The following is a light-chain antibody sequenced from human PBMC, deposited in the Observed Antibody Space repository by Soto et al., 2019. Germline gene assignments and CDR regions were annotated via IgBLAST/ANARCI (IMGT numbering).Light chain of an antibody. CDR3: QQYGSSLLFT. V-gene: IGKV3-20*01. CDR2: GAS. CDR1: QSVSSSY. J-gene: IGKJ3*01. Sequence: EIVLTQSPGTLSLSPGERATLSCRASQSVSSSYLAWYQQKPGQAPRLLIYGASSRATGIPDRFSGSGSGTDFTLTISRLEPEDFAVYYCQQYGSSLLFTFGPWTNVDIK.